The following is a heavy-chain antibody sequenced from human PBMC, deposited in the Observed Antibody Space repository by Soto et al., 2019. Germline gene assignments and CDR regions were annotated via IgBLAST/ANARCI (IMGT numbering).Heavy chain of an antibody. CDR3: ARSITIFGVVIDPFDY. CDR1: GGSFSGYY. Sequence: SETLSLTCAVYGGSFSGYYWSWIRQPPGKGLEWIGEINHSGSTNYNPSLKSRVTISVDTSKNQFSLKLSSVTAADTAVYYCARSITIFGVVIDPFDYWGQGTLVTVSS. J-gene: IGHJ4*02. D-gene: IGHD3-3*01. CDR2: INHSGST. V-gene: IGHV4-34*01.